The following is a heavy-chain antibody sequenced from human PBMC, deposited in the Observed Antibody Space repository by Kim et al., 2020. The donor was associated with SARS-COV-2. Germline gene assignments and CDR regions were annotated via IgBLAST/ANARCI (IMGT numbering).Heavy chain of an antibody. J-gene: IGHJ4*02. Sequence: GGSLRLSCAASGFTFSSYGMHWVRQAPGKGLEWVAVISYDGSNKYYADPVKGRFTISRDNPKNTLYLQMNSLRAEDTAVYYCAKDAGGTGGLDYGGQGT. D-gene: IGHD1-26*01. CDR3: AKDAGGTGGLDY. V-gene: IGHV3-30*18. CDR2: ISYDGSNK. CDR1: GFTFSSYG.